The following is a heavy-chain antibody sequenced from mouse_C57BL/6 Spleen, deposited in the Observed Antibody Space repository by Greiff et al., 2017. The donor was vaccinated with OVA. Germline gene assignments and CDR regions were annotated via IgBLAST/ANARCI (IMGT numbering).Heavy chain of an antibody. CDR2: ISGGGGNT. V-gene: IGHV5-9*01. D-gene: IGHD1-1*01. J-gene: IGHJ3*01. Sequence: EVQLVESGGGLVKPGGSLKLSCAASGFTFSSYTMSWVRQTPEKRLEWVATISGGGGNTYYPDSVKGRFTISRDNAKNTLYLQMSSLRSEDTALYYCARYGSSPAWFAYWGQGTLVTVSA. CDR3: ARYGSSPAWFAY. CDR1: GFTFSSYT.